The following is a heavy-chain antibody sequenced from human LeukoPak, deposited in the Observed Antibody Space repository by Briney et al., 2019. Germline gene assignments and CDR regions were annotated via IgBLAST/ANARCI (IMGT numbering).Heavy chain of an antibody. D-gene: IGHD2-2*01. CDR3: ARGHWSGSTCYPFGY. CDR1: GYTLTSYD. CDR2: MNPSNGNT. Sequence: ASVKVSCKASGYTLTSYDINWVRQAAGQGLEWMGWMNPSNGNTGYAQKFEGRVAMTRDTPISTAYMELSSLKSDDTAVYFCARGHWSGSTCYPFGYWGQGTLVTVSS. V-gene: IGHV1-8*01. J-gene: IGHJ4*02.